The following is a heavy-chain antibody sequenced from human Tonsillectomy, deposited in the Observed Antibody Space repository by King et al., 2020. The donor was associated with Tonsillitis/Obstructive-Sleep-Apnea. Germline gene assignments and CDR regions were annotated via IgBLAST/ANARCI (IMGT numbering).Heavy chain of an antibody. Sequence: VQLVESGGGLVQPGGSLRLSCAASGFTFSSYAMSWVRQAPGKGLEWVSAISGSGGSTYYADSVKGRFTISRDNSKNTLYLQMNSLRAEDTAVYYCAKVRLTNSGSWSHFDYWGQGTLVTVSS. V-gene: IGHV3-23*04. CDR1: GFTFSSYA. CDR2: ISGSGGST. D-gene: IGHD1-26*01. CDR3: AKVRLTNSGSWSHFDY. J-gene: IGHJ4*02.